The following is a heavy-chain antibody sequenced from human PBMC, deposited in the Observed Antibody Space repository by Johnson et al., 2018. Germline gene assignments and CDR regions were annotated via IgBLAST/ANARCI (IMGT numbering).Heavy chain of an antibody. CDR3: AKRAGWMGAMDV. D-gene: IGHD3-16*01. CDR1: GFSVSSNY. J-gene: IGHJ6*02. V-gene: IGHV3-66*01. CDR2: VYSGGTT. Sequence: EVQLLESGGALVQPGGSLRLSCAASGFSVSSNYINWVRQAPGKGLEWVSVVYSGGTTYYAESVKGRFTISRDMSKNTVYLEMNSLRAEDTAVYYCAKRAGWMGAMDVWGQGTTVTVSS.